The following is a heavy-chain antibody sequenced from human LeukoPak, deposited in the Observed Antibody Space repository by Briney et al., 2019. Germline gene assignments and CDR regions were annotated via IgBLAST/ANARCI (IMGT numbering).Heavy chain of an antibody. CDR2: IKSKTDGGTT. CDR3: TTGQLGYCSGGSCYHSDY. CDR1: GFTFSNAW. J-gene: IGHJ4*02. V-gene: IGHV3-15*01. D-gene: IGHD2-15*01. Sequence: GGSLRLSCAASGFTFSNAWMSWVRQAPGKGLEWVGRIKSKTDGGTTDYAAPVKGRFTISRDDSKNTLYLRMNSLKTEDTAVYYCTTGQLGYCSGGSCYHSDYWGQGTLVTVSS.